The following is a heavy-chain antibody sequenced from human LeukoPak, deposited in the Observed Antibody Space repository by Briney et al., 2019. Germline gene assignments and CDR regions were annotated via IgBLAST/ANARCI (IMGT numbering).Heavy chain of an antibody. V-gene: IGHV3-21*01. CDR1: GFIFTSYA. CDR2: ISSSSSYI. J-gene: IGHJ4*02. CDR3: ARDGGTAVAAPYYFDY. Sequence: PGGSLRLSCAASGFIFTSYAMSWVRQAPGKGLEWVSSISSSSSYIYYADSVKGRFTISRDNAKNSLYLQMNSLRAEDTAVYYCARDGGTAVAAPYYFDYWGQGTLVTVSS. D-gene: IGHD6-19*01.